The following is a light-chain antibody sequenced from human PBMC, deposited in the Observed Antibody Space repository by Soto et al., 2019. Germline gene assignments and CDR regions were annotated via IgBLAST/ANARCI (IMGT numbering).Light chain of an antibody. CDR3: QQYDNSPIT. CDR2: GAS. CDR1: QSISSSF. J-gene: IGKJ5*01. Sequence: EIVLKQSPGILSLSPGERASLSCGASQSISSSFLAWYQQKPGQAPRLLIYGASSRATGIPDRFSGTGSETDFTLTISRLEPEDFAVYYCQQYDNSPITFGQGTLLEVK. V-gene: IGKV3-20*01.